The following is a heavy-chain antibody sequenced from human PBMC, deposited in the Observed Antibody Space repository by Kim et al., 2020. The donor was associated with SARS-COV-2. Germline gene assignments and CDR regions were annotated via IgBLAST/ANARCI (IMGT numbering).Heavy chain of an antibody. CDR1: GFTFSSYA. CDR3: AKDTYYYNSGIPWYFDY. J-gene: IGHJ4*02. D-gene: IGHD3-10*01. Sequence: GGSLRLSCAASGFTFSSYAMIWVRQAPGKGLEWVSAICDSGRNTYYADSVKGRFTISRDNAKNTLFLQMDSLRAEDTAVYYCAKDTYYYNSGIPWYFDYWGQGTLVTVSS. V-gene: IGHV3-23*01. CDR2: ICDSGRNT.